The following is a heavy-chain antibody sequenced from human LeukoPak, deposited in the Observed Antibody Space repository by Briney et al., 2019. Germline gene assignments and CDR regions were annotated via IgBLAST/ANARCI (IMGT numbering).Heavy chain of an antibody. Sequence: PGGSLRLSCAASGFTFSIYAMSWVRQAPGKGLEWVSVIICSGGSTYYAESVKGRVNISRDTSKNTLHMQMNSLRAEDTAVYYCAKGSITGTYFDLWGQGTLVTVSS. CDR2: IICSGGST. V-gene: IGHV3-23*01. J-gene: IGHJ4*02. CDR3: AKGSITGTYFDL. D-gene: IGHD1-20*01. CDR1: GFTFSIYA.